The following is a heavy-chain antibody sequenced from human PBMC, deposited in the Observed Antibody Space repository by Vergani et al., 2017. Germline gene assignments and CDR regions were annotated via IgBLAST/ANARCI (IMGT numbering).Heavy chain of an antibody. CDR1: GFTFSSYA. V-gene: IGHV3-30-3*01. D-gene: IGHD2-2*01. J-gene: IGHJ4*02. Sequence: VQLVESGGGVVRPGGSLRLSCAASGFTFSSYAMHWVRQAPGKGLEWVAVISYDGSNKYYADSVKGRFTISRDNSKNTLYLQMNSLRAEDTAVYYCARDGHTMGYCSSTSCPVDYWGQGTLVTVSS. CDR2: ISYDGSNK. CDR3: ARDGHTMGYCSSTSCPVDY.